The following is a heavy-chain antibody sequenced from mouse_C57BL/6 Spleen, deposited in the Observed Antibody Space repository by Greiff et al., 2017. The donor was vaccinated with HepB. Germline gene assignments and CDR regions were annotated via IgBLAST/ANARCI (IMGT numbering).Heavy chain of an antibody. D-gene: IGHD1-1*01. CDR1: GFTFSSYT. CDR2: ISGGGGNT. J-gene: IGHJ1*03. CDR3: ARRSPITTVVAHWYFDV. V-gene: IGHV5-9*01. Sequence: EVQVVESGGGLVKPGGSLKLSCAASGFTFSSYTMSWVRQTPEKRLEWVATISGGGGNTYYPDSVKGRFTISRDNAKNTLYLQMSSLRSEDTALYYCARRSPITTVVAHWYFDVWGTGTTVTVSS.